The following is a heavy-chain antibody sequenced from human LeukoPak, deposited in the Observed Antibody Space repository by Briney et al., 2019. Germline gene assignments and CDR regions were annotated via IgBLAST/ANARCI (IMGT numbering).Heavy chain of an antibody. CDR3: ARDRDNVAGTRGYFDY. D-gene: IGHD6-19*01. Sequence: GGSLRLSCAASGFTFSSYGMSWVRQAPGKGLEWVSAISGSGGSTYYADSVKGRLTISRDNAKNSLYLQMNSLRAEDTAVYYCARDRDNVAGTRGYFDYWGQGTLVTVSS. CDR1: GFTFSSYG. V-gene: IGHV3-23*01. J-gene: IGHJ4*02. CDR2: ISGSGGST.